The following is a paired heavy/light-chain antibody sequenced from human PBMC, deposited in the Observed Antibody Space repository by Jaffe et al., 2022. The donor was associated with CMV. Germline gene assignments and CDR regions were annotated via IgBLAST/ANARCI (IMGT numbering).Light chain of an antibody. CDR2: SNN. CDR1: SSNIGSNT. Sequence: QSVLTQPPSASGTPGQRVTISCSGSSSNIGSNTVNWYQQLPGTAPKLLIYSNNQRPSGVPDRFSGSKSGTSASLAISGLQSEDEADYYCAAWDDSLNGVLVFGGGTKLTVL. V-gene: IGLV1-44*01. CDR3: AAWDDSLNGVLV. J-gene: IGLJ3*02.
Heavy chain of an antibody. J-gene: IGHJ6*02. CDR2: IYYSGST. CDR3: ARDREAMGPYDGYDKGGMDV. Sequence: QVQLQESGPGLVKPSQTLSLTCTVSGGSISSGGYYWSWIRQHPGKGLEWIGYIYYSGSTYYNPSLKSRVTISVDTSKNQFSLKLSSVTAADTAVYYCARDREAMGPYDGYDKGGMDVWGQGTTVTVSS. D-gene: IGHD5-12*01. CDR1: GGSISSGGYY. V-gene: IGHV4-31*03.